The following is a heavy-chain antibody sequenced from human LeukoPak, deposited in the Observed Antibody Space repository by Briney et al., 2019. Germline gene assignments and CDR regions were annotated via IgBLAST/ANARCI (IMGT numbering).Heavy chain of an antibody. CDR1: GGSFSDYY. V-gene: IGHV4-34*01. CDR3: ARGWKGMVRGEDV. J-gene: IGHJ6*04. D-gene: IGHD3-10*01. Sequence: SETLSLTCAVYGGSFSDYYWSWVRQPPGKGLEWIAEINHSGTTNDNPSLKSRITISVDTYKTQFPLNLTSVTAADTAVYYCARGWKGMVRGEDVWGKGTTVTVSS. CDR2: INHSGTT.